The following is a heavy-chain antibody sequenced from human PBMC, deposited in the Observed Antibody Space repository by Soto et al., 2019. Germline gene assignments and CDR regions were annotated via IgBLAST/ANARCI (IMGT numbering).Heavy chain of an antibody. CDR3: ARGLGQWLVFDAFDI. V-gene: IGHV3-30-3*01. CDR1: GFIFSSYT. Sequence: GGSLRLSCAASGFIFSSYTIHWVRQAPGKGLEWVAVISYDGTNKYYADSVKGRFTISRDNSKNTLYLQMNSLRAEDTAMYYCARGLGQWLVFDAFDIWGQGTMVTVSS. J-gene: IGHJ3*02. CDR2: ISYDGTNK. D-gene: IGHD6-19*01.